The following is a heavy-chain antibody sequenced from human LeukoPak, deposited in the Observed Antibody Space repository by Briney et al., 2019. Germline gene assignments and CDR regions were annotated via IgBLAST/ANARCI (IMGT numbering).Heavy chain of an antibody. D-gene: IGHD6-13*01. CDR2: IYYSGST. V-gene: IGHV4-39*07. CDR1: GGSISSSSYY. CDR3: ARDRDSSSWYYYYYYMDA. Sequence: SETLSLTCTVSGGSISSSSYYWGWIRQPPGTGLEWIGSIYYSGSTYYNPSLKSRVTISVDTSKNQFSLKLSSVTAADTAVYYCARDRDSSSWYYYYYYMDAWGKGTTVTVSS. J-gene: IGHJ6*03.